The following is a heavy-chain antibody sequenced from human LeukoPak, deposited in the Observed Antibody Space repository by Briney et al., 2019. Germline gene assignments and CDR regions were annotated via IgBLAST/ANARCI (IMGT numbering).Heavy chain of an antibody. V-gene: IGHV3-7*01. CDR3: VRVSLAAGGSDH. Sequence: PGGSLRLSCEVSGFSFSTYWMSWVRQAPGEGLEWVANIKEDGSEKYYVDSVKGRFTISRDNAKNSLYLQMNSLGAEDTAVYYCVRVSLAAGGSDHWGQGTLVTVSS. J-gene: IGHJ5*02. D-gene: IGHD6-13*01. CDR1: GFSFSTYW. CDR2: IKEDGSEK.